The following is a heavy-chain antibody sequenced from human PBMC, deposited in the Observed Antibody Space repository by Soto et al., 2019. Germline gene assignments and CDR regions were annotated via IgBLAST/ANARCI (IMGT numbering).Heavy chain of an antibody. V-gene: IGHV3-33*08. CDR1: GFTFSSYA. J-gene: IGHJ6*02. CDR2: IWYDGSNK. CDR3: AREFAVTVTLRYGMDV. Sequence: GGSLRLSCAASGFTFSSYAMHWVRQAPGKGLEWVAVIWYDGSNKYYADSVKGRFTISRDNSKNTLYLQMNSLRAEDTAVYYCAREFAVTVTLRYGMDVWGQGTTVTVSS. D-gene: IGHD4-17*01.